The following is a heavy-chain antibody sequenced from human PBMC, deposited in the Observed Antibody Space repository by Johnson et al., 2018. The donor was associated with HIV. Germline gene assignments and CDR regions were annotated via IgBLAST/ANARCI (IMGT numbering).Heavy chain of an antibody. V-gene: IGHV3-66*01. J-gene: IGHJ3*01. CDR3: ARDGESQQLPLGDAFDV. Sequence: VQLVESGGGLVQSGGSLRLSCGASGFSVSNNYMNWVSQAPGKGLEWVSVLYSGGNTYYADSVRGRFTISRDNSKNTLYLQMSSLKVEDTAMYYCARDGESQQLPLGDAFDVWGQGTMVIVSS. CDR2: LYSGGNT. CDR1: GFSVSNNY. D-gene: IGHD6-13*01.